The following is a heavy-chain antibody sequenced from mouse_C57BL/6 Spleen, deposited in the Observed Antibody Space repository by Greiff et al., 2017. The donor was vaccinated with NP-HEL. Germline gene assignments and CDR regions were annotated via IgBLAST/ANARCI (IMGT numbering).Heavy chain of an antibody. D-gene: IGHD4-1*01. Sequence: QVQLQQPGAELVMPGASVKLSCKASGYTFTSYWMHWVKQMPGQGLEWIGEIDPSDSYTNYNQKFKGKSTLTVDKSSSTAYMQLSSRTSEDSAVYYCARKQLTGPMDYWGQGTSVTVSS. CDR2: IDPSDSYT. CDR1: GYTFTSYW. V-gene: IGHV1-69*01. J-gene: IGHJ4*01. CDR3: ARKQLTGPMDY.